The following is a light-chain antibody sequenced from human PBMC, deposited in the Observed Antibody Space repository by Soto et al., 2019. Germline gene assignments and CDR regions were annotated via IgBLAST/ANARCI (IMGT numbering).Light chain of an antibody. Sequence: DIVMTQSPDSLAVSLGERATINCKSSQSVLYSSNNKNYLAWYQQKPGQPPKLLIYWASTRESGVPDRFGGSGSGRDFTLTISSLQAEDVAVYYCQQYYSTRTFGQGTKVEIK. J-gene: IGKJ1*01. V-gene: IGKV4-1*01. CDR3: QQYYSTRT. CDR1: QSVLYSSNNKNY. CDR2: WAS.